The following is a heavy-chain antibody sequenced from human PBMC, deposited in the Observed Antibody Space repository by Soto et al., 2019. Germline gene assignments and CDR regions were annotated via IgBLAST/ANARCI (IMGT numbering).Heavy chain of an antibody. D-gene: IGHD3-3*01. J-gene: IGHJ4*02. CDR2: IYPGDSDT. Sequence: AESLKISCKGSGYSFTSYWIGWVRQMPGKGLEWMGIIYPGDSDTRYSPSFQGQVTISADKSISTAYLQWSSLKTEDTAIYYCTTGSVEGYWGQGLLVTVSS. V-gene: IGHV5-51*01. CDR1: GYSFTSYW. CDR3: TTGSVEGY.